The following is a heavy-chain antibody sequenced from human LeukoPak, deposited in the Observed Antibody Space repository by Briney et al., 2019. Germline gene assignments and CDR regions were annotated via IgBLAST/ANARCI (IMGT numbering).Heavy chain of an antibody. J-gene: IGHJ4*02. Sequence: ASVKVSCKASGYTFTGYYMHWVRQAPGQGLEWMGRFNPNSGGTNYAQKFQGRVTMTRDTSISTAYMELSRLRSDDTAVYYCARARVLRFLEWLPNSWGQGTLVTVSS. V-gene: IGHV1-2*06. CDR3: ARARVLRFLEWLPNS. D-gene: IGHD3-3*01. CDR1: GYTFTGYY. CDR2: FNPNSGGT.